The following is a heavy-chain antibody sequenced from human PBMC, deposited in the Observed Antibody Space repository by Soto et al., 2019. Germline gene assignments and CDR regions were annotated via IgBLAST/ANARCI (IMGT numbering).Heavy chain of an antibody. Sequence: SETLSLTCAVSSGSISSSNWWSWVRQPPGKGLEWIGEIYHSGSTNYNPSLKSRVTMSVDKSKNQFSLKLSSVTAADTAVYYCARHIAAAGTRADYWGQGTLVTVSS. V-gene: IGHV4-4*02. CDR2: IYHSGST. J-gene: IGHJ4*02. CDR1: SGSISSSNW. D-gene: IGHD6-13*01. CDR3: ARHIAAAGTRADY.